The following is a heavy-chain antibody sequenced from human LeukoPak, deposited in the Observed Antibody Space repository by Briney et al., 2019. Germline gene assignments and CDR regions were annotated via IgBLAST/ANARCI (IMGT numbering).Heavy chain of an antibody. V-gene: IGHV1-46*01. CDR2: INPSGGST. Sequence: ASVKVSCTASGYTLTIYYIDWVRQATGQGLEWMGIINPSGGSTSYAQNFQGRVTMTRDTSTSTVYMELRSLSFEETEVYYCARLVVVGVLWVDCWGQGSLVTVPS. CDR1: GYTLTIYY. CDR3: ARLVVVGVLWVDC. D-gene: IGHD2-21*01. J-gene: IGHJ4*01.